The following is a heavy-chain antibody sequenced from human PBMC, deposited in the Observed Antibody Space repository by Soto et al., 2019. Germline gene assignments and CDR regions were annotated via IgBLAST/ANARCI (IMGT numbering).Heavy chain of an antibody. CDR2: IIPILGIA. D-gene: IGHD3-10*01. Sequence: QVQLVQSGAEVKKPGSSVKVSCKASGGTFSSYTISWVRQAPGQGLEWMGRIIPILGIANYAQKLQGRVTITADKSTSTAYMELSSLRSEDTAVYYCASPPTGTGFDPWGQGTLVTVSS. V-gene: IGHV1-69*02. CDR1: GGTFSSYT. CDR3: ASPPTGTGFDP. J-gene: IGHJ5*02.